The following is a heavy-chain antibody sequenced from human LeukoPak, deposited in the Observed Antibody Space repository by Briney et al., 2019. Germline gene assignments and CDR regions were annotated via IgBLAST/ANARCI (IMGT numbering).Heavy chain of an antibody. V-gene: IGHV5-51*01. D-gene: IGHD3-22*01. J-gene: IGHJ4*02. CDR1: GYSFTSYW. CDR2: IYPGDSDT. CDR3: ARLYYYDSSGYEFDY. Sequence: GESLKISCQGSGYSFTSYWIGWVRQMPGKGLEWMGIIYPGDSDTRYSPSFQGQVTISADKSISTAYLQWSSLKASDTAMYYCARLYYYDSSGYEFDYWGQGTLVTVSS.